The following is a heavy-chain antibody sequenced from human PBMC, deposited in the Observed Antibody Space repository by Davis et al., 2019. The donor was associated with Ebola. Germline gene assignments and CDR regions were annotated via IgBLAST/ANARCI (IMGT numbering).Heavy chain of an antibody. CDR3: TSRGIAVAGTDY. CDR2: IRIKANSYAT. V-gene: IGHV3-73*01. CDR1: GFTFSGSA. J-gene: IGHJ4*02. Sequence: GESLKISCAASGFTFSGSAMHWVRQASGKGLEWVGRIRIKANSYATAYAASVKGRFTISRDDSKDTANLQMNSLKTEDTAVYYCTSRGIAVAGTDYWGQGTLVTVSS. D-gene: IGHD6-19*01.